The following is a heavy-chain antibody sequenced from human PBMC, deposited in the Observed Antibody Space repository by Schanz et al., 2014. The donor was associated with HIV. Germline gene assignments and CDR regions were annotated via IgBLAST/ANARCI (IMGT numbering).Heavy chain of an antibody. D-gene: IGHD6-6*01. CDR3: AKDDQQFAY. V-gene: IGHV3-21*06. Sequence: EVQLLESGGDLVQPGGSLRLSCAASGLTLSSYGMSWVRQAPGKGLEWVSSISSSSTYIYYADSVKGRFTISRDNAKNSLYLQMNSLRAEDTAVYYCAKDDQQFAYWGQGTLVTVSS. CDR1: GLTLSSYG. CDR2: ISSSSTYI. J-gene: IGHJ4*02.